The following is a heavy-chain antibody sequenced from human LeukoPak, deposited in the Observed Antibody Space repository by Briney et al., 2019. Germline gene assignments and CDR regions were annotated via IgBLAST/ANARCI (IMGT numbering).Heavy chain of an antibody. CDR2: ISSSSSYI. D-gene: IGHD6-13*01. J-gene: IGHJ4*02. CDR1: GFTFSSYS. Sequence: AGGSLRLSCAASGFTFSSYSMNWVRQAPGKGLEWVSSISSSSSYIYYADSVKGRFTISRDNAKNSLYLQMNRLRAEDTAVYYCARMQHSSSWYGRGSSGFDYWGQGTLVTVSS. V-gene: IGHV3-21*01. CDR3: ARMQHSSSWYGRGSSGFDY.